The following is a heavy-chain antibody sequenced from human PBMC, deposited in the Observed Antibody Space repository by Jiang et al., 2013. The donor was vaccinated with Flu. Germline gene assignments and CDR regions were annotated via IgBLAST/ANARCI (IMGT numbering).Heavy chain of an antibody. D-gene: IGHD3-10*01. CDR3: ARAGTFGGYYFDY. J-gene: IGHJ4*02. V-gene: IGHV1-2*02. CDR1: GYSFTGYY. CDR2: ISGNSAGT. Sequence: GAEVKKPGASVRVSCTASGYSFTGYYVHWVRQAPGRGLECMGWISGNSAGTNYARRFQGRVTMTKDTSISTVYMELNGLTSDDTAVYYCARAGTFGGYYFDYWGQGTLVTVSS.